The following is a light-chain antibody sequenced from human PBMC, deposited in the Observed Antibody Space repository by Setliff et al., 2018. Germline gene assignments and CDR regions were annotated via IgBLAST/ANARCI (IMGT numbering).Light chain of an antibody. J-gene: IGLJ1*01. Sequence: SYELTQPPSVPVAPGKTARITCGGNNIGGKSVNWYQQKPGQAPVLVIYHDSDRPSGIPERFFGSNSGNTATLTISRVEAGDEADYYCQVWDSGSEHYVFGTGTKV. CDR3: QVWDSGSEHYV. CDR1: NIGGKS. CDR2: HDS. V-gene: IGLV3-21*04.